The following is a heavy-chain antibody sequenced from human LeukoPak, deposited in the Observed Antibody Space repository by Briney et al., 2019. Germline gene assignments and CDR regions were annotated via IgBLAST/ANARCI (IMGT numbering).Heavy chain of an antibody. V-gene: IGHV3-11*04. D-gene: IGHD2-2*01. CDR1: GFTFSDYY. CDR2: ISSSGSAI. Sequence: GGSLRLSCAASGFTFSDYYMGCVRQAPGKGLEWASYISSSGSAIYSADSVKGRFTISRDNARNSLYLQMNSLRAEDTAVYYCARAINDAFDIWGQGTMVTISS. CDR3: ARAINDAFDI. J-gene: IGHJ3*02.